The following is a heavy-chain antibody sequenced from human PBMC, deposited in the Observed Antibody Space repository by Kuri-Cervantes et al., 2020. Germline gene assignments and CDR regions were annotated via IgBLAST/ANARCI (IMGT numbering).Heavy chain of an antibody. D-gene: IGHD6-13*01. J-gene: IGHJ4*02. Sequence: GESLKISCAASGFTFSSYAINWVRQAPGKGLEWVSAISGSGGTTYYADSVKGRFTISGDNSKNTLYLQMNSLRAEDTAVYYCASWSGDGPAAAGTKLNDGKVLYGYWGQGTLVTVSS. CDR3: ASWSGDGPAAAGTKLNDGKVLYGY. V-gene: IGHV3-23*01. CDR2: ISGSGGTT. CDR1: GFTFSSYA.